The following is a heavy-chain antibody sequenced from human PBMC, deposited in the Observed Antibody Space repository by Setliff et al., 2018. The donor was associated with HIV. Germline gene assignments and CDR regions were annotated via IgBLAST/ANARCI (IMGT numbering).Heavy chain of an antibody. CDR2: ISGDGGVK. J-gene: IGHJ3*01. Sequence: PGGSLRLSCAASGFTFSGHYMTWVRQAPGKGPECLSYISGDGGVKAYSDSVKGRFTVSRDNAKNSLYLQMSDLRAEDTAVYYCARVGWLDYYDAFDVWGQGTMVTVSS. CDR1: GFTFSGHY. CDR3: ARVGWLDYYDAFDV. V-gene: IGHV3-11*01. D-gene: IGHD3-10*01.